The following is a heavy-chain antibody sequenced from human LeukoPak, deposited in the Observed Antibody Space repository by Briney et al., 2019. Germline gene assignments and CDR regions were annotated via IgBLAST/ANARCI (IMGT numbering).Heavy chain of an antibody. Sequence: GGSLRLSCAASGFTFSSYWMHWVRQAPGKGLVWVSRVNSDGTGTTYADTVEGRFTISRDNAKNTVYLQMNSLRAEDTAIYYCIRTLIVATSPYMDVWGKGTTVTVSS. CDR3: IRTLIVATSPYMDV. CDR1: GFTFSSYW. J-gene: IGHJ6*03. D-gene: IGHD5-12*01. V-gene: IGHV3-74*01. CDR2: VNSDGTGT.